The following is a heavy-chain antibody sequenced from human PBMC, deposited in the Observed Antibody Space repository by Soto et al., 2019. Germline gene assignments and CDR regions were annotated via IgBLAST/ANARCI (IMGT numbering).Heavy chain of an antibody. Sequence: GGSLRLSCAASGFTFSSYSMNWVRQAPGKGLEWVSYISSSSSTIYYADSVKGRFTISRDNAKNSLYLQMNSLRAEDTAVYYCARVWWHNYYYYYYMDVWGKGTTVTVSS. CDR3: ARVWWHNYYYYYYMDV. V-gene: IGHV3-48*01. D-gene: IGHD2-21*01. CDR1: GFTFSSYS. CDR2: ISSSSSTI. J-gene: IGHJ6*03.